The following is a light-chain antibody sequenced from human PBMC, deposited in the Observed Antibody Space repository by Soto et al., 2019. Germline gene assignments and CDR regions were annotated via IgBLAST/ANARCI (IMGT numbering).Light chain of an antibody. J-gene: IGKJ4*01. V-gene: IGKV1-9*01. CDR1: QGISSY. Sequence: DIQLTQSPSFLSASVGDRVTITRRASQGISSYLAWYQQEPGKAPKLLIYAASTLQSGVPSRFSGSGSGTEFTLTISSLQPEDFATYYCQQLNSYPLTFGGGTKVEIK. CDR2: AAS. CDR3: QQLNSYPLT.